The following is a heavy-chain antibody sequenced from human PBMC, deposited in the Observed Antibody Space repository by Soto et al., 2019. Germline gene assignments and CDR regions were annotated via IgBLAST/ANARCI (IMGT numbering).Heavy chain of an antibody. CDR2: IYTAGDT. CDR3: ARGAVVPAAIYYYYMDV. J-gene: IGHJ6*03. D-gene: IGHD2-2*01. V-gene: IGHV3-66*01. CDR1: GLTVSTNY. Sequence: EVQLVESGGGLVQPGWSLRLSCAASGLTVSTNYMSWVRQAPGKGLEWVSVIYTAGDTYYADSVKGRFTTSRDNSKNTLYLQMNNLRAEDTAVYYCARGAVVPAAIYYYYMDVWGIGTTVTVSS.